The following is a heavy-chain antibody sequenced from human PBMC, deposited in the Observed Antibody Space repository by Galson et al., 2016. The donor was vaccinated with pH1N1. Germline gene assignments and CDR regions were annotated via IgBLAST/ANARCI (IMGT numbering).Heavy chain of an antibody. J-gene: IGHJ3*02. D-gene: IGHD6-13*01. V-gene: IGHV1-69*02. CDR2: ILPILGIA. CDR1: GGTLSSYT. CDR3: ARSAAAVGNALDM. Sequence: SVKVSCKASGGTLSSYTINWVRQAPGQGLEWMGRILPILGIANYAQKFQGRVTITADNSTSTAYMEVISLRSDDTAVYYCARSAAAVGNALDMWGQGTKATVSS.